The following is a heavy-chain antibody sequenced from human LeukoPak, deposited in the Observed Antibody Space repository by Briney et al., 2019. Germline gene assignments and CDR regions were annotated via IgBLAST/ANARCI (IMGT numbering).Heavy chain of an antibody. CDR3: ARGIGSASGWLAGGIYYYDSSGYAIDAFDI. J-gene: IGHJ3*02. V-gene: IGHV3-11*04. CDR2: ISSSGSTI. CDR1: AFTFSDYY. Sequence: GGSLRLSCAASAFTFSDYYMSWIRQAPGKGLEWVSYISSSGSTIYYADSVKGRFTISRDNAKNSLYLQMNSLRAEDTAVYYCARGIGSASGWLAGGIYYYDSSGYAIDAFDIWGQGTMVTVSS. D-gene: IGHD3-22*01.